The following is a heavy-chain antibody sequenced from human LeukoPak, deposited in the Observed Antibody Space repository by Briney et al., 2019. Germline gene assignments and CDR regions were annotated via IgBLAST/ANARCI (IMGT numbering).Heavy chain of an antibody. CDR3: ARTDYGGNSDYFDY. CDR1: GGSISSYY. V-gene: IGHV4-59*01. CDR2: IYYSGST. J-gene: IGHJ4*02. D-gene: IGHD4-23*01. Sequence: SETLSLTCTVSGGSISSYYWSWIRQPPGKGLEWIGYIYYSGSTNHNPSLKSRVTISVDTSKNQFSLKLSSVTAADTAVYYCARTDYGGNSDYFDYWGQGTLVTVSS.